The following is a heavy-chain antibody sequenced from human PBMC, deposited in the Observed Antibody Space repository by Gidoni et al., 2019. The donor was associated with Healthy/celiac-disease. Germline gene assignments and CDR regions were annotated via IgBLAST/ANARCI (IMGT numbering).Heavy chain of an antibody. CDR3: AKPVGQFYGVYLDY. CDR1: GFTFSSYG. CDR2: ISYDGSNK. V-gene: IGHV3-30*18. Sequence: QVQLVESGGGVVQPGRSLRLSCAASGFTFSSYGMHWVRQAPGKGLEWVAVISYDGSNKYYADSVKGRFTISRDNSKNTLYLQMNSLRAEDTAVYYCAKPVGQFYGVYLDYWGQGTLVTVSS. D-gene: IGHD4-17*01. J-gene: IGHJ4*02.